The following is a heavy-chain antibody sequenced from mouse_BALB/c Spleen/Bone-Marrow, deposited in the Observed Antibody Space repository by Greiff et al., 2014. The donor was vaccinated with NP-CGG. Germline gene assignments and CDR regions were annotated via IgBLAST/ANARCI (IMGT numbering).Heavy chain of an antibody. J-gene: IGHJ1*01. CDR3: ARDWYFDV. CDR1: GYTFSSYW. V-gene: IGHV1-7*01. CDR2: INPSTGYT. Sequence: QVALKGSGAELAKPGASGKMSCKGSGYTFSSYWMPWGKKRPGQGLEWIGYINPSTGYTEYNQKFKDKATLTADKSSSTAYMQLSSLTSEDSAVYYCARDWYFDVWGAGTTVTVSS.